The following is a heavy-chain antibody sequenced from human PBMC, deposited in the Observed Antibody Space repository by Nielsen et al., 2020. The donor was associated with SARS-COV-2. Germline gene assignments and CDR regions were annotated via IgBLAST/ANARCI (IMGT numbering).Heavy chain of an antibody. CDR1: GGSFTGYF. CDR2: RSHSGDT. V-gene: IGHV4-34*01. D-gene: IGHD2-15*01. J-gene: IGHJ4*02. CDR3: ARGRAPLRY. Sequence: SETLSLTCDVYGGSFTGYFWSWIRQPPGKGLKWIGHRSHSGDTDYNPSLRSRVTISVDTAKNQLSLRLTSVTAADTAVYYCARGRAPLRYWGQGILVTVSS.